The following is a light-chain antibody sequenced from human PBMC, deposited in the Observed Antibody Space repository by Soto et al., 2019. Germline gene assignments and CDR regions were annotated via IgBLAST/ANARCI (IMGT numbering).Light chain of an antibody. Sequence: EIMRTQSPGTLSASPGERATLSCRGSQSVSSNLASYQQKPGQAPRLLIYAVPTRATGIPARFSGSGSGTEFTLTISSLQSEDFAVDDCQQYNKWHLTFGQGTKVAIK. CDR2: AVP. CDR1: QSVSSN. J-gene: IGKJ1*01. CDR3: QQYNKWHLT. V-gene: IGKV3-15*01.